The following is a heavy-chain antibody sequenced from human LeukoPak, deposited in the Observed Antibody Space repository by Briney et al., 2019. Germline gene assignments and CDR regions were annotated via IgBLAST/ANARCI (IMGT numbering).Heavy chain of an antibody. J-gene: IGHJ4*02. CDR3: ASRGGTVGATSYFDY. D-gene: IGHD1-26*01. Sequence: ASETLSLTCTVSGGSISSSHYYWGWIRQPPGKGLEWIGSINYSGSTYYNPSLKSRVTISVDTSRNQFSLKLISVTAADTAVYYCASRGGTVGATSYFDYWGQGTLVTVSS. CDR1: GGSISSSHYY. V-gene: IGHV4-39*01. CDR2: INYSGST.